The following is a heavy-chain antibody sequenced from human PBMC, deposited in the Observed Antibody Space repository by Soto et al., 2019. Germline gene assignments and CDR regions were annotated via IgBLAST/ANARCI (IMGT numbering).Heavy chain of an antibody. D-gene: IGHD3-16*01. Sequence: QVQLVQSGAEVKKPGSSVKVSCKASGGTFSSYGVTWVRQAPGQGLEWVRGINSFSETTNYAQRFQGRVTITADESTDTAYMELISLRSEDTAVYYCVRPALKRGSSWFDPWGQGTLVIVSS. J-gene: IGHJ5*02. CDR1: GGTFSSYG. V-gene: IGHV1-69*01. CDR2: INSFSETT. CDR3: VRPALKRGSSWFDP.